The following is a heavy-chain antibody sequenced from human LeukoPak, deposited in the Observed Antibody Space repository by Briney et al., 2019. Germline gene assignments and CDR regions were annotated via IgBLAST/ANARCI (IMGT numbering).Heavy chain of an antibody. J-gene: IGHJ4*02. D-gene: IGHD3-9*01. V-gene: IGHV3-23*01. CDR2: IFGSGGST. CDR1: GFTFSNYA. CDR3: SKWGDYDVLTGYYDSDF. Sequence: GGSLRLSCAASGFTFSNYAMSWVRQAPGKGLEWVSAIFGSGGSTYYADSVKGRFTISRDNSKNTLFLQMNSLRVEDTALYYCSKWGDYDVLTGYYDSDFWGQGTLVTVSS.